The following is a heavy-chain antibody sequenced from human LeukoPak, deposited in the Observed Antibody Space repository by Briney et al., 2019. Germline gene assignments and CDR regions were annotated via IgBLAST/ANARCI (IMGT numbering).Heavy chain of an antibody. J-gene: IGHJ4*02. CDR2: IYHSGST. CDR1: GYSISSGYY. Sequence: KPSETLSLTCTVSGYSISSGYYWGWIRQPRGKGLEWIGSIYHSGSTYYNPSLKSRVTISVDTSKNQFSLKLSSVTAADTAVYYCARGDSSSSLNFDYWGQGTLVTVSS. D-gene: IGHD6-6*01. V-gene: IGHV4-38-2*02. CDR3: ARGDSSSSLNFDY.